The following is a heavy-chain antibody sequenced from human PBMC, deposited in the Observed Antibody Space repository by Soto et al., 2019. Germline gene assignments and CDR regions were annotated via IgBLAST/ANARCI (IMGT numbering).Heavy chain of an antibody. CDR1: GFSFGDFG. D-gene: IGHD3-10*01. CDR2: ISYDGSNK. J-gene: IGHJ4*02. V-gene: IGHV3-30*18. CDR3: AKGGPYTLEGSGLDY. Sequence: QVQLVESGGGVVQPGRSLRLSCVGSGFSFGDFGMYWVRQAPGKGLEWVAVISYDGSNKYYADSVKGRFTISRDNSKNPLFLLMDSMRPEDTAVYYCAKGGPYTLEGSGLDYWGQGTLVTVSS.